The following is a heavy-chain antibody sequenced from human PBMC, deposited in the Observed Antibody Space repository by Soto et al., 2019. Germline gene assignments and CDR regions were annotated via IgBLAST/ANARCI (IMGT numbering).Heavy chain of an antibody. J-gene: IGHJ4*02. V-gene: IGHV1-69*13. CDR1: GGTFSSYR. CDR3: VRDSGAKLSSS. CDR2: IVPIYRTA. D-gene: IGHD6-13*01. Sequence: GAAVKVPCKASGGTFSSYRINWLRQAPGQGLEWVGGIVPIYRTADYAQKFQGRVTITADESARTSYMELRSLKSQDTAVYYCVRDSGAKLSSSWGQGTLVTVSS.